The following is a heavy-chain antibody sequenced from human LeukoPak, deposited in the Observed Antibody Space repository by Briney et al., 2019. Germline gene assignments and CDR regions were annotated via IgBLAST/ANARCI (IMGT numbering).Heavy chain of an antibody. CDR1: GFTFSSYA. Sequence: PGGTLRLSCVASGFTFSSYAMTWVRQAPGKGLEWVSLITGSGGNTYYADSVKGRFTISRDNSQNTLYLQMHYLRGEDTALYYCAKGGVATLQYYFDHWGQGTLVTVSS. CDR3: AKGGVATLQYYFDH. CDR2: ITGSGGNT. J-gene: IGHJ4*02. V-gene: IGHV3-23*01. D-gene: IGHD5-12*01.